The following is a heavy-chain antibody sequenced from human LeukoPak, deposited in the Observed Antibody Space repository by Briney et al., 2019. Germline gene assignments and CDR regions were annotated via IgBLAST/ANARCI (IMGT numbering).Heavy chain of an antibody. V-gene: IGHV4-34*01. CDR2: INHSGST. J-gene: IGHJ4*02. D-gene: IGHD7-27*01. Sequence: ASETLSLTCAVYGGSFSGYYWSWIRQPPGKGLEWIGEINHSGSTNYNPSLKSRVTISVDTFKNQFSLKLSSVTAADTAVYYCARGLGPGYFDYWGQGTLVTVSS. CDR3: ARGLGPGYFDY. CDR1: GGSFSGYY.